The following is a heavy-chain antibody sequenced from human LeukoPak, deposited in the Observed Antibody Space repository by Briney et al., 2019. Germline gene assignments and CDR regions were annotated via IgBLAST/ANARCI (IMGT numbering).Heavy chain of an antibody. V-gene: IGHV4-34*01. CDR1: GGSFSGYY. CDR2: INHSGST. CDR3: ATIVGATWTRFDY. D-gene: IGHD1-26*01. Sequence: SETLPLTCAVYGGSFSGYYWSWIRQPPGKGLEWIGEINHSGSTNYNPSLKSRVTISVDTSKNQFSLKLSSVTAADTAVYYCATIVGATWTRFDYWGQGTLVTVSS. J-gene: IGHJ4*02.